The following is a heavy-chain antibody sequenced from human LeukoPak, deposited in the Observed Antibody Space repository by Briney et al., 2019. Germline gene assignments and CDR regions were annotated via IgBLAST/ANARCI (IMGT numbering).Heavy chain of an antibody. V-gene: IGHV1-69*04. CDR3: ARATGAFEGDYVREDLGY. J-gene: IGHJ4*02. Sequence: GASVKVSCKASGGTFSSYAISWVRQAPGQGLEWMGRIIPILGIANYAQKFQGRVTITADKSTSTAYMELSSLRSEDTAVYYCARATGAFEGDYVREDLGYWGQGTLVTVSS. CDR2: IIPILGIA. CDR1: GGTFSSYA. D-gene: IGHD4-17*01.